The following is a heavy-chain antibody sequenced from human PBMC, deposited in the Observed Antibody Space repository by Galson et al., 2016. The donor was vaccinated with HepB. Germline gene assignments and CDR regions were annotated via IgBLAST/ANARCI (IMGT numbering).Heavy chain of an antibody. Sequence: SLRLSCAASGLTFSSEWMHWVRQAPGKGPVWVSYINTDGSDTGHADSVKGRFTTFRDNVKNTLYLQMNSLRAEDTAVYYCARTNYITGGGRYYYYGMDVWGQGTTVTVSS. J-gene: IGHJ6*02. CDR2: INTDGSDT. CDR1: GLTFSSEW. CDR3: ARTNYITGGGRYYYYGMDV. V-gene: IGHV3-74*01. D-gene: IGHD2-15*01.